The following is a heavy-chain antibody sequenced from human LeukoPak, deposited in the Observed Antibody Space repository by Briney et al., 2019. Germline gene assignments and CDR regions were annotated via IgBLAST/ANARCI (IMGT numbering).Heavy chain of an antibody. J-gene: IGHJ4*02. D-gene: IGHD1-7*01. CDR2: IYYSGST. CDR1: GGSISSSSYY. Sequence: PSETLSLTCTVSGGSISSSSYYWGWIRQPPGKGLEWIGSIYYSGSTNYNPSLKSRVTISVDTSKNQFSLKLSSVTAADTAVYYCARAYNWNYENYFDYWGQGTLVTVSS. CDR3: ARAYNWNYENYFDY. V-gene: IGHV4-39*07.